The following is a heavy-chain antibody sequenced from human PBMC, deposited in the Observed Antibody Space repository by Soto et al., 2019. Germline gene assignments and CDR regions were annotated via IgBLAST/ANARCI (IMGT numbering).Heavy chain of an antibody. Sequence: GGSLRLSCAASGFTFSSYSMNWVRQAPGKGLEWVSSISSSSSYIYYADSVKGRFTISRDNAKNSLYLQMNSLRAEDTAVYYCARWVTYYYGSGRRTPTSAFDIWGQGTMVTVSS. CDR2: ISSSSSYI. CDR3: ARWVTYYYGSGRRTPTSAFDI. D-gene: IGHD3-10*01. CDR1: GFTFSSYS. J-gene: IGHJ3*02. V-gene: IGHV3-21*01.